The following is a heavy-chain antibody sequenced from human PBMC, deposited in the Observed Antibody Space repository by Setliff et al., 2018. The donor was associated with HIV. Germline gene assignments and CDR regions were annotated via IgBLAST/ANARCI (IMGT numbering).Heavy chain of an antibody. Sequence: PSETLSLTCSVSGDSINNNNYYWGWIRQPPGKGLEWIASVFCTGSTYYRPSLKSRVTLSVELSKNHFSLELTSVTAADTAVYYCARQSYYVTGSFYTDVFDLWGQGTVVTVSS. CDR1: GDSINNNNYY. D-gene: IGHD3-10*01. V-gene: IGHV4-39*01. CDR3: ARQSYYVTGSFYTDVFDL. J-gene: IGHJ3*01. CDR2: VFCTGST.